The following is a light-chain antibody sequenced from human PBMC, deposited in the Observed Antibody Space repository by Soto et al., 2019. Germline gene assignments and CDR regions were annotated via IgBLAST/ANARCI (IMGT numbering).Light chain of an antibody. CDR2: DVS. J-gene: IGLJ2*01. CDR3: SSYTSSSLVV. V-gene: IGLV2-14*01. CDR1: SSDVGGYNY. Sequence: QYVLTQPASVSGSPGQSITISCTGTSSDVGGYNYVSWYQQHPGKAPKLMIYDVSNRPSGVSNRFSGSKSGNTASLTISGLQAEDEADYYCSSYTSSSLVVFGGGTKLTVL.